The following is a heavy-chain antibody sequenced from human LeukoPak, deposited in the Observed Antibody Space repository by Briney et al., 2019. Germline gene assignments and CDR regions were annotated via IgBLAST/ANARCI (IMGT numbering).Heavy chain of an antibody. V-gene: IGHV1-69*04. CDR3: ARDRFGVLLWY. J-gene: IGHJ4*02. Sequence: VKVSCKASGGTFSSYAISWVRQAPGQGLEWMGRIIPILGIANYAQKFQGRVTITADKSTSTAYMELSSLRSEDTAVYYCARDRFGVLLWYWGQGTLVTVSS. D-gene: IGHD4-23*01. CDR2: IIPILGIA. CDR1: GGTFSSYA.